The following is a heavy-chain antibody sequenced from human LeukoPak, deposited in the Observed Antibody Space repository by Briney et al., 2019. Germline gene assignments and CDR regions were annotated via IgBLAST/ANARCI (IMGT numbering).Heavy chain of an antibody. Sequence: AEPLSLLCTVCGRPISIYYWRCLPPPPGGGLEGIGYIYYSEHTNYNPSLKSRITISVDTSKNQFSLQLSSGTAADTAVYYCARQGLSLATISHWGQGTLVTVSS. CDR3: ARQGLSLATISH. CDR2: IYYSEHT. CDR1: GRPISIYY. J-gene: IGHJ4*02. V-gene: IGHV4-59*08. D-gene: IGHD5-24*01.